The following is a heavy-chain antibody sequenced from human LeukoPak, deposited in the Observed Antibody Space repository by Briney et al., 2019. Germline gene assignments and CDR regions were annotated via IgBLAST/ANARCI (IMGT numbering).Heavy chain of an antibody. CDR1: GFTFSGYW. D-gene: IGHD6-13*01. J-gene: IGHJ1*01. CDR3: ARESTAGYNSSWYGFRY. CDR2: INQDGSEK. V-gene: IGHV3-7*01. Sequence: GGSLRLSCAASGFTFSGYWMSWVRQAPGKGLEWVANINQDGSEKYYVDSVKGRFTISRDNAKNSLFLQMGSLRVEDTAVYYCARESTAGYNSSWYGFRYSGQGTLVSVSS.